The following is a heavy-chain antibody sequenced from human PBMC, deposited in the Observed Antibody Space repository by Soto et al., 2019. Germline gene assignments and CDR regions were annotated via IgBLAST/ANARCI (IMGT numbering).Heavy chain of an antibody. D-gene: IGHD3-9*01. V-gene: IGHV1-46*01. J-gene: IGHJ4*02. CDR3: ARSDFDWLSQARYYFDY. CDR1: GYTFTTYY. CDR2: INPSGGST. Sequence: QVQLVQSGAEVKKPGASVKVSCNASGYTFTTYYIHWVRQAPGQGLEWMGIINPSGGSTTYAQKFQGSVTMTRDTSTSTVYMELSSLRSEDTAVYYCARSDFDWLSQARYYFDYWGQGTLVTVSS.